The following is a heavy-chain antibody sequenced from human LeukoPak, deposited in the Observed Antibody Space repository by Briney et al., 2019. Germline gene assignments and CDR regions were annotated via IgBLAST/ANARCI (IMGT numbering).Heavy chain of an antibody. J-gene: IGHJ6*03. CDR3: ARGRVSSSTWYSTYYYYFYMDV. CDR2: VDHTGST. Sequence: SSETLSLTCSVSDDSITMYYWTWIRQPPGKGLEWIGYVDHTGSTNFNPSLNGRVSISRDASKNLFSLRLRSVTAADTAVYFCARGRVSSSTWYSTYYYYFYMDVWGKGTTVTVSS. V-gene: IGHV4-59*01. CDR1: DDSITMYY. D-gene: IGHD4-11*01.